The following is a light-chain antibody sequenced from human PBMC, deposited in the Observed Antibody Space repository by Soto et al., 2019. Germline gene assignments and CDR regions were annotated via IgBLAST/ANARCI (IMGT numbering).Light chain of an antibody. CDR1: QIISTN. CDR2: GAS. V-gene: IGKV3-15*01. Sequence: EILMTHSPATLSVSPGDRATLSCRASQIISTNLAWYQQKPGQAPRILIYGASTRPTGIPARFSGSGSGTDFALTNSSLQSEDFTVYYCQQYSDWPPYTFGQGTKLEMK. J-gene: IGKJ2*01. CDR3: QQYSDWPPYT.